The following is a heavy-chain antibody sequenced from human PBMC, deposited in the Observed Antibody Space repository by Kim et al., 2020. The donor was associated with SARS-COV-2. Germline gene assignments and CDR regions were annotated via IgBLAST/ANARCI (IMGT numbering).Heavy chain of an antibody. CDR3: VRDSWVESRSGWQFFGMDV. CDR1: GGSVSRDY. D-gene: IGHD6-19*01. V-gene: IGHV4-59*02. J-gene: IGHJ6*02. Sequence: SETLSLICTVSGGSVSRDYWSWIRQPPGKGLEWIGYIHVRGSIKYNPSFKSRVTISIDTSNSQFSLRLTSVSAADTAIYYCVRDSWVESRSGWQFFGMDVWGQGTTVTVSS. CDR2: IHVRGSI.